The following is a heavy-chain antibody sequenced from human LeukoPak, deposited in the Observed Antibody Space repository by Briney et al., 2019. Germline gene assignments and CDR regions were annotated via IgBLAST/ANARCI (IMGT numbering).Heavy chain of an antibody. CDR3: ARLTPNNRYCTNGVCYDTGMDV. V-gene: IGHV4-39*01. J-gene: IGHJ6*02. CDR2: IYYSGST. D-gene: IGHD2-8*01. CDR1: GGSISSSSYY. Sequence: TSETLSLTCTVSGGSISSSSYYWGWIRQPPGKGLEWIGSIYYSGSTYYNPSLKSRVTISVDTSKNQFSLKLSSVTAADTAVYYCARLTPNNRYCTNGVCYDTGMDVWGQGTTVTVSS.